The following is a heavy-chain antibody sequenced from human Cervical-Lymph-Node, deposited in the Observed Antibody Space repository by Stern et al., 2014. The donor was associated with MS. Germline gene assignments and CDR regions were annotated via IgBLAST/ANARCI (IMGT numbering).Heavy chain of an antibody. J-gene: IGHJ5*02. Sequence: VQLGESGDEVPKPGSSVKVSCKASGGNFSKFPSSWVRQAPGQGLECLGGIFPVCGPPTYAHEFRGRVTITADVSTSTVYMELSSLRSDDTAVYYCALSSETSDRWYSLGYDLWGQGTLVTVSS. CDR1: GGNFSKFP. V-gene: IGHV1-69*01. CDR3: ALSSETSDRWYSLGYDL. D-gene: IGHD6-13*01. CDR2: IFPVCGPP.